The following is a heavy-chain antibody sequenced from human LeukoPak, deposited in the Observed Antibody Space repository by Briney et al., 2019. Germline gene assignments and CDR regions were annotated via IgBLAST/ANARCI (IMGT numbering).Heavy chain of an antibody. V-gene: IGHV4-59*01. CDR3: ARVKYSSSWVFDY. D-gene: IGHD6-13*01. CDR2: IYYSGST. Sequence: SETLSLTCTVSGGSISSYYWSWIRQPPGKGLEWIGYIYYSGSTNYNPSLKSRVTISVDTSKNQFSLKLSSVTAADTAVYYCARVKYSSSWVFDYWGQGTLVTVSS. J-gene: IGHJ4*02. CDR1: GGSISSYY.